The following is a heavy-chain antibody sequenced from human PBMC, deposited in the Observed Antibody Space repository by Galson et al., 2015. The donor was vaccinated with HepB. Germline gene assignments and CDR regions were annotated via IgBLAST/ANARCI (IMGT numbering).Heavy chain of an antibody. J-gene: IGHJ3*02. V-gene: IGHV1-69*13. CDR2: IIPIFGTA. Sequence: SVKVSCKASGGTFSSYAISWVRQAPGQGLEWMGGIIPIFGTANYAQKFQGRVTITADESTSTAYMELSSLRSEDTAVYYCARDSPLRYFDWFGDAFDIRGQGTMVTVSS. CDR3: ARDSPLRYFDWFGDAFDI. CDR1: GGTFSSYA. D-gene: IGHD3-9*01.